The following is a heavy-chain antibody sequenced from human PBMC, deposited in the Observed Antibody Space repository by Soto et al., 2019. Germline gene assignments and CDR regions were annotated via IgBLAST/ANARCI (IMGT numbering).Heavy chain of an antibody. V-gene: IGHV3-30-3*01. CDR3: ARGGKWAAMAPFDY. CDR1: GFTFSSYA. D-gene: IGHD5-18*01. Sequence: PGGSLRLSCAASGFTFSSYAMHWVRQAPGKGLEWVAVISYDGSNKYYADSVKGRFTISRDNSKNTLYLQMNSLRAEDTAVYYCARGGKWAAMAPFDYWGQGTLVTVSS. J-gene: IGHJ4*02. CDR2: ISYDGSNK.